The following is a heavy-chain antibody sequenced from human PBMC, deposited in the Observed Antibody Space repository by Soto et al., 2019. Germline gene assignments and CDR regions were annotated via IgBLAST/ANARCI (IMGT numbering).Heavy chain of an antibody. V-gene: IGHV1-2*02. CDR1: GYTFTGYY. D-gene: IGHD2-15*01. Sequence: ASVKVSCKASGYTFTGYYMHWVRQAPGQGLEWMGWINPNSGGTNYAQKFQGRVTMTRDTSISTAYMELSRLRSDDTAVYYCARVFGVGQLLLYYYGMDVWGQGTTVTV. CDR2: INPNSGGT. J-gene: IGHJ6*02. CDR3: ARVFGVGQLLLYYYGMDV.